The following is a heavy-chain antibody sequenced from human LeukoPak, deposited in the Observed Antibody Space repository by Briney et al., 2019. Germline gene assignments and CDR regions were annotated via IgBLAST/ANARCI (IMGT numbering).Heavy chain of an antibody. CDR2: IYYSGST. J-gene: IGHJ4*02. D-gene: IGHD7-27*01. CDR3: ARGFRGDNFDY. V-gene: IGHV4-39*07. CDR1: GGSISSSSYY. Sequence: PSETLSLTCTVSGGSISSSSYYWGWIRQPPGKGLEWIGSIYYSGSTYYNPSFKSRVTISVDTSKNQFSLKLSSVTAADTAVYYCARGFRGDNFDYWGQGTLVTVSS.